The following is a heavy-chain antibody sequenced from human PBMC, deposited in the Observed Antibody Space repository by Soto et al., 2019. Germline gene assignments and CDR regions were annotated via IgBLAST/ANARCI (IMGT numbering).Heavy chain of an antibody. CDR3: AKDLGRGPYYDFWSGPFDY. J-gene: IGHJ4*02. D-gene: IGHD3-3*01. CDR2: ISYDGSNK. CDR1: GFTFSSYG. V-gene: IGHV3-30*18. Sequence: GGSLRLSCAASGFTFSSYGMHWVRQAPGKGLEWVAVISYDGSNKYYADSVKGRFTISRDNSKNTLYLQMNSLRAEDTAVYYCAKDLGRGPYYDFWSGPFDYWGQGTLVTVSS.